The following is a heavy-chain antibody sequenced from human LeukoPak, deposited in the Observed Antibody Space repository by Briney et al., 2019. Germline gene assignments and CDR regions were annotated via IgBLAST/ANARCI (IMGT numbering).Heavy chain of an antibody. Sequence: SETLSLTCAVSGDSTNSHYWNWIRRPPGKGLEWVAYIHSSGTTSTNPSLRSRAPVSLETSKNQFSLRLTSLSSANTAVYYCAREVPTGGTYYLDYFTYIDVWDKGATVTVSS. V-gene: IGHV4-59*11. CDR3: AREVPTGGTYYLDYFTYIDV. CDR2: IHSSGTT. D-gene: IGHD1-26*01. J-gene: IGHJ6*03. CDR1: GDSTNSHY.